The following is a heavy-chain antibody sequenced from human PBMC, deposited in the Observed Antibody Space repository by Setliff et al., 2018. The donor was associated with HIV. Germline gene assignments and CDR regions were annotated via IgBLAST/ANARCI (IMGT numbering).Heavy chain of an antibody. CDR2: INHSGST. CDR3: ARTYSSNWSTNFDY. CDR1: GGSFSGYY. D-gene: IGHD6-13*01. J-gene: IGHJ4*02. Sequence: PSETLSLTCAVYGGSFSGYYWSWIRQPPGKGLEWIGEINHSGSTNYNPSLKSRVTISVDTSKNQFSLKLSSVTAADTAIYYCARTYSSNWSTNFDYWGQGTLVTVFS. V-gene: IGHV4-34*01.